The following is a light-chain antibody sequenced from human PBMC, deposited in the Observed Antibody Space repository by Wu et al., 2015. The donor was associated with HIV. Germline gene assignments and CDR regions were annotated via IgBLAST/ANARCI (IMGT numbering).Light chain of an antibody. Sequence: ESVLTQSPGVLSLSPGERAALSCRASQRISSMYLAWYQQKPGQAPRLLIYDASNRATDIPARFSGSGSGTDFTLTISSLEPEDFAIYYCQQYNNWPLTFGQGTRLEIK. CDR3: QQYNNWPLT. CDR1: QRISSMY. J-gene: IGKJ5*01. CDR2: DAS. V-gene: IGKV3-11*01.